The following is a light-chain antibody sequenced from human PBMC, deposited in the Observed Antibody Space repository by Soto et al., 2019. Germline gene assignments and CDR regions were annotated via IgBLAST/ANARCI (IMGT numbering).Light chain of an antibody. CDR1: SSDVGSYNL. J-gene: IGLJ2*01. Sequence: QSALTQPPSVSGSPGQPITISCTGTSSDVGSYNLVSWYQQHPGKAPKLMIYEGSKRPSGVSNRFSGSKSGNTASLTISGLQAEDEADYYCSSYAGSTTFVVFGGGTKLTVL. V-gene: IGLV2-23*03. CDR3: SSYAGSTTFVV. CDR2: EGS.